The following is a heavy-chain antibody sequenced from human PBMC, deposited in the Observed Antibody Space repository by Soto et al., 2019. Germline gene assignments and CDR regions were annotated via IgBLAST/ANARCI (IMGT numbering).Heavy chain of an antibody. Sequence: PSETLSLTCTVSGGSISSGGYYWSWIRQHPGKGLEWIGYIYYSGSTYYNPSLKSRVTISGDTSKNQFSLKLSSVTAADTAVYYCAHGRIVVVKGAFDIWGQGTMVTVSS. V-gene: IGHV4-31*03. CDR1: GGSISSGGYY. J-gene: IGHJ3*02. D-gene: IGHD3-22*01. CDR3: AHGRIVVVKGAFDI. CDR2: IYYSGST.